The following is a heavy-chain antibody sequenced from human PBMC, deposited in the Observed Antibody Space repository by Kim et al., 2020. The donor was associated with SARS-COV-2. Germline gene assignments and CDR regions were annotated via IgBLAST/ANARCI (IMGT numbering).Heavy chain of an antibody. CDR3: ARDSGSYGADY. D-gene: IGHD1-26*01. J-gene: IGHJ4*02. Sequence: NYNTDSVKGRFTITRDNSKNTMYLQRDSLRAEDTAVYYCARDSGSYGADYWGQGTLVTVSS. V-gene: IGHV3-33*01. CDR2: N.